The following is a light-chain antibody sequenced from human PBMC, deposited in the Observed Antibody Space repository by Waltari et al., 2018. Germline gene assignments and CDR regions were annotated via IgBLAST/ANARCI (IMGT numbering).Light chain of an antibody. J-gene: IGKJ4*01. Sequence: EIVLTQSPGTLSLSPGERATLSCRASQSVPSTSLTCYKQKLGQAPRLLIYGTSTGATGIPDRVSGSGSGTDFTLTISRLEPEDLAVYYCQQYDGEVVTFGGGTKVEI. CDR1: QSVPSTS. CDR2: GTS. V-gene: IGKV3-20*01. CDR3: QQYDGEVVT.